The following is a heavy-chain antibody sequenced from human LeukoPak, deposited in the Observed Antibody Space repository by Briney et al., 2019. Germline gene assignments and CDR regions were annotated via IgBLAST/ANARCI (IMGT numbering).Heavy chain of an antibody. J-gene: IGHJ4*02. CDR3: ARGITRLDY. CDR2: ICNSGTT. V-gene: IGHV4-59*01. CDR1: GASISNYY. Sequence: SETLSLTCTVSGASISNYYWSWIRQPPGKGLEWIGCICNSGTTNYNPSLKSRVTTSVETSKNQFSLKLSSVTAADTAVYYCARGITRLDYWGQGTLVTVSS.